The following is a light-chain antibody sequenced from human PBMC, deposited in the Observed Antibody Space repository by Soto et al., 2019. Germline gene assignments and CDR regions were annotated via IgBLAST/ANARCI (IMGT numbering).Light chain of an antibody. V-gene: IGKV3-15*01. J-gene: IGKJ1*01. CDR1: QSVSSN. CDR3: QQRSNWWT. Sequence: EIVMSQFPVTLSVSPGERATLSCRASQSVSSNLAWYQQKPGQAPRLLIYDASTRATGVPARFSGSGSGTEFTLTISSLQSEDFAVYYCQQRSNWWTFGQGTKVDIK. CDR2: DAS.